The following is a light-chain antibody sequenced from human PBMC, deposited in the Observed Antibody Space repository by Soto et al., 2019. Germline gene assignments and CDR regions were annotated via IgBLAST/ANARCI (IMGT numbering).Light chain of an antibody. J-gene: IGKJ4*01. Sequence: EIVLTQSPGTLSLSPGERATLSCRASQSVSSSYLAWYQQKPGQAPRLLIYGASSRATGIPDRFSGSGSGTDFTRTISRLEPEDFAVYYCQQYGSSPAVTFGGGTKVEIK. V-gene: IGKV3-20*01. CDR1: QSVSSSY. CDR3: QQYGSSPAVT. CDR2: GAS.